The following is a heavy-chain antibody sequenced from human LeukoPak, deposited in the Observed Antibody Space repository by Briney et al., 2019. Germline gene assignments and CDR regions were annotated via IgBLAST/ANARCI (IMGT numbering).Heavy chain of an antibody. CDR3: ARDFDYGDGFDF. CDR1: GFTFDDYA. CDR2: ISWNSGSI. J-gene: IGHJ4*02. V-gene: IGHV3-9*01. Sequence: GGSLRLSCAASGFTFDDYAMHWVRQAPGKGLEWVSGISWNSGSIGYADSVKGRFTISRDNAKNSLYLQMNSLKTEDTAVYYCARDFDYGDGFDFWGQGTLVTVSS. D-gene: IGHD4-17*01.